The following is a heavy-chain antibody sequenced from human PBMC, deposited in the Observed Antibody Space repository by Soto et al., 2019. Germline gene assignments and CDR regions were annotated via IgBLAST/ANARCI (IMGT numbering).Heavy chain of an antibody. V-gene: IGHV3-48*01. CDR3: ASDWFYMDV. CDR2: SSSDSGTI. CDR1: GFTFSSYS. Sequence: PGGSLRLSCAASGFTFSSYSMNWVRQAPGKGLEWISYSSSDSGTIYYADSVKGRFSISRDNAKNSLFLQMNSLRVEDTAVYYCASDWFYMDVWGKGTSVTVSS. D-gene: IGHD3-9*01. J-gene: IGHJ6*03.